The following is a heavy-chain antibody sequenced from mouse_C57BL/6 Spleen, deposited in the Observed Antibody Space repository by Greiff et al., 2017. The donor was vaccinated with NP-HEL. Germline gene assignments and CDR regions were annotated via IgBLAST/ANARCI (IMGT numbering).Heavy chain of an antibody. V-gene: IGHV1-50*01. Sequence: VQLQQSGAELVKPGASVKLSCKASGYTFTSYWMQWVKQRPGQGLEWIGEIDPSDSYTNYNQKYKGKATFTVDTSSSTAYMQLSSLTSEDSAVYYCARYVLSRNSAMYYWGQGTSVTVSS. CDR3: ARYVLSRNSAMYY. CDR1: GYTFTSYW. CDR2: IDPSDSYT. D-gene: IGHD1-1*01. J-gene: IGHJ4*01.